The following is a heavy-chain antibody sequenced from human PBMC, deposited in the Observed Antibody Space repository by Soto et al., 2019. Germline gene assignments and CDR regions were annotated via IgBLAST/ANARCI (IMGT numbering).Heavy chain of an antibody. Sequence: VQLVDSGGGLVQPGESLRLSCAASGFTFSSYWMNWVRQAPGKGLEWVASIKPDGTEKHYVDSVKGRFTISRDNAEDSLYLQMNTLRAEDTAVYYCARERQMYYDFWSGYSYYFDYWGQGTLVTVSS. CDR2: IKPDGTEK. J-gene: IGHJ4*02. D-gene: IGHD3-3*01. V-gene: IGHV3-7*03. CDR1: GFTFSSYW. CDR3: ARERQMYYDFWSGYSYYFDY.